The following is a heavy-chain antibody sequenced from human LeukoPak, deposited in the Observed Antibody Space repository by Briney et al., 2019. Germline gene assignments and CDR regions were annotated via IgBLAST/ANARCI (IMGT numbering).Heavy chain of an antibody. D-gene: IGHD1-1*01. CDR2: IRSKAYGGTT. Sequence: GGSLRLSCTASGFTFGDYAMSWVRQAPGKGPEWVGFIRSKAYGGTTEYAASVKGRFTISRDDSKSIAYLQMNSLKTEDTAVYYCTRGLGGLYWYTVYFDYWGQGTLVTVSS. CDR1: GFTFGDYA. CDR3: TRGLGGLYWYTVYFDY. J-gene: IGHJ4*02. V-gene: IGHV3-49*04.